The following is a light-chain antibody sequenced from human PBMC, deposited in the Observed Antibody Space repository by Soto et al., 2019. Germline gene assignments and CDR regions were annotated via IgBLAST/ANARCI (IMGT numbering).Light chain of an antibody. Sequence: DIQMTQSPSSLSASVGDRVTITCRASQTISTYLNWYYQKPGTAPNLLIYAASTLQTGVPSRFSAGGSGTDFTLTISSLQPEDFATYYCQQSDSTPYTFGQGTKLEIK. J-gene: IGKJ2*01. CDR1: QTISTY. CDR2: AAS. CDR3: QQSDSTPYT. V-gene: IGKV1-39*01.